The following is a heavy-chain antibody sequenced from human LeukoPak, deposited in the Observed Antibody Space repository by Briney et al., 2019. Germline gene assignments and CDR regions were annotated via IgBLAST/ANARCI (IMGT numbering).Heavy chain of an antibody. CDR1: GGSISSSSYY. J-gene: IGHJ4*02. V-gene: IGHV4-39*07. D-gene: IGHD3-10*01. CDR3: ARDWPLSYYYGSGSYYPGLDY. CDR2: IYYSGST. Sequence: SETLSLTCTVSGGSISSSSYYWGWIRQPPGKGLEWIGSIYYSGSTYYNPSLKSRVTISVDTSKNQFSLKLSSVTAADTAVYYCARDWPLSYYYGSGSYYPGLDYWGQGTLVTVSS.